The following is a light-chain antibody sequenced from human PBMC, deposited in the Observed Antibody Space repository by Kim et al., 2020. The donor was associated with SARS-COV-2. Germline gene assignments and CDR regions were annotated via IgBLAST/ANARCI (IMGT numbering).Light chain of an antibody. J-gene: IGKJ1*01. V-gene: IGKV1D-16*01. CDR2: AAS. CDR1: QDVSCC. Sequence: DIQMTQSPSSLSASLGDRVTITCRASQDVSCCVTWYHQRPGKAPQRLIYAASSLQSGVPSRFSGSGSGTHFTLTISTLHPEDFATYYCQQYCDSPFTFGQGTRVDIK. CDR3: QQYCDSPFT.